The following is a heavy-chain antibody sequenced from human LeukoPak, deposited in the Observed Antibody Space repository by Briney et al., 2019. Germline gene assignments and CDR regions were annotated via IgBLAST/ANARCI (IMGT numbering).Heavy chain of an antibody. J-gene: IGHJ4*02. CDR3: ARAAYYDSSGYTNDGAFDY. CDR2: ISAYNGNT. D-gene: IGHD3-22*01. Sequence: ASVKLSCKASGYTFTSYGISWVRQAPGQGLEWMGWISAYNGNTNYAQKLQGRVTMTTDTSTSTAYMELRSLRSDDTAVYYCARAAYYDSSGYTNDGAFDYWGQGTLVTVYS. CDR1: GYTFTSYG. V-gene: IGHV1-18*01.